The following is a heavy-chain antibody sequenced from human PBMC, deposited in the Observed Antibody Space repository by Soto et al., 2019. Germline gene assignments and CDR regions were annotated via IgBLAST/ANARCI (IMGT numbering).Heavy chain of an antibody. V-gene: IGHV3-23*01. CDR1: GFTFSSYA. Sequence: EVPLLESGGGLVQPGGSLRLSCAASGFTFSSYAMSWVRQAPGKGLEWVSAISGSGGSTYYADSVKGRFTISRDNSNNTLYLRMNSLRAEDTAVYYCAKDVLGIAVAGAGDLAYWGQGTLVTVSS. CDR2: ISGSGGST. CDR3: AKDVLGIAVAGAGDLAY. J-gene: IGHJ4*02. D-gene: IGHD6-19*01.